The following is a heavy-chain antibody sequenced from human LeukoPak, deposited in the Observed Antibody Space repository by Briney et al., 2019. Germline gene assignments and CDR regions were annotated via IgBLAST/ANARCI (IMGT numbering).Heavy chain of an antibody. V-gene: IGHV1-24*01. CDR2: LDPEEGET. CDR3: ATDLGMILVPDAFDM. D-gene: IGHD3-22*01. J-gene: IGHJ3*02. Sequence: GASVKVSCKVSGYTLTELSMNWVRQAPGKGLEWMGGLDPEEGETIYAQKFQGRVTMTEDTSTDTAYMQLSSLRSEDTAVYYCATDLGMILVPDAFDMWGQGTMVTVSS. CDR1: GYTLTELS.